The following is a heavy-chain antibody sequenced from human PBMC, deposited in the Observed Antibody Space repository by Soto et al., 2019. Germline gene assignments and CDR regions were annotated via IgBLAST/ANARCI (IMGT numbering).Heavy chain of an antibody. D-gene: IGHD3-3*01. CDR3: ARDSHYDFWSDTSRARWFDP. V-gene: IGHV1-69*13. CDR1: GGPFSSDA. CDR2: IIPIFGTA. Sequence: SSVEVAGKASGGPFSSDAISWVRQAPGQGLEWMGGIIPIFGTANYAQKFQGRVTITADESTSTAYMELSSLRSEDTAVYYCARDSHYDFWSDTSRARWFDPWGQGTLVTVAS. J-gene: IGHJ5*02.